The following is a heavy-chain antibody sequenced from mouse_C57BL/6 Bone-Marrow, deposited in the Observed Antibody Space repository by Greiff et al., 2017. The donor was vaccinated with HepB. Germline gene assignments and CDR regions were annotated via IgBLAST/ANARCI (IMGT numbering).Heavy chain of an antibody. J-gene: IGHJ2*01. Sequence: LVESGAELARPGASVKLSCKASGYTFTSYGISWVKQRTGQGLEWIGEIYPRSGNTYYNEKFKGKATLTADKSSSTAYMELRSLTSEDSAVYFCARGVGYSNYEYWGQGTTLTVSS. D-gene: IGHD2-5*01. CDR1: GYTFTSYG. CDR3: ARGVGYSNYEY. CDR2: IYPRSGNT. V-gene: IGHV1-81*01.